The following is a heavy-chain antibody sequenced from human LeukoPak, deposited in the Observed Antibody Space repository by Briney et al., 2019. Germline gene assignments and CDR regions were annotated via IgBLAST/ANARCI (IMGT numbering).Heavy chain of an antibody. D-gene: IGHD6-13*01. CDR3: ARAGFSSSWYYFDS. J-gene: IGHJ4*02. CDR1: GFTFSSHA. CDR2: ISGSGGST. Sequence: SGGSLRLSCAASGFTFSSHAMSWVRQAPGKGLEWVSAISGSGGSTYYADSVKGRFTISRDNSKNTLFLQMNSLQTEDTAMYYCARAGFSSSWYYFDSWGQGTLVTVSS. V-gene: IGHV3-23*01.